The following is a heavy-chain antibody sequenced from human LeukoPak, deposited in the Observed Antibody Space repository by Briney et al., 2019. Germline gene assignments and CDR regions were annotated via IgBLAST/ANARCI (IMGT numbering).Heavy chain of an antibody. CDR2: ISGSGGNT. CDR3: AKLVTHFDY. CDR1: GFTFSSYA. V-gene: IGHV3-23*01. D-gene: IGHD4-23*01. Sequence: GGSLRLSCAASGFTFSSYAMSWVRQAPGKGLEWVSSISGSGGNTYYADSVKGRFTISRDNSKNTLSMQMNSLRAEDTAVYYCAKLVTHFDYWGQGTLVTVCS. J-gene: IGHJ4*02.